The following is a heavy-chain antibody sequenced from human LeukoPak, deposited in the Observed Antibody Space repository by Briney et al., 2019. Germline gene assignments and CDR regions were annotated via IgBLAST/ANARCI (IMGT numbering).Heavy chain of an antibody. V-gene: IGHV4-59*01. CDR2: IYYSGNT. D-gene: IGHD6-13*01. J-gene: IGHJ5*02. Sequence: SETLSLTCIVSGDSISSYYWSWIQQSPEKGLEWIGNIYYSGNTNYNPSLKSRVTMSVDTSKNQFSLKLTSVTAADTAMYFCARGSWTGSSWDRIWFDPWGQGTLVTVSS. CDR1: GDSISSYY. CDR3: ARGSWTGSSWDRIWFDP.